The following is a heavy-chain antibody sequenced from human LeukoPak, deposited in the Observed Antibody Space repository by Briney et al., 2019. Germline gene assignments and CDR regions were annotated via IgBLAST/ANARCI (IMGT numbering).Heavy chain of an antibody. Sequence: GGSLRLSCAASGFTFSSYETNWVRQAPGKGLEWVSYISSSGSTIYYADSVKGRFTISRDNAKNSLYLQMNSLRAEDTAVYYCARDFVWERRYYYGMDVWGQGTTVTVSS. J-gene: IGHJ6*02. V-gene: IGHV3-48*03. CDR3: ARDFVWERRYYYGMDV. D-gene: IGHD1-26*01. CDR1: GFTFSSYE. CDR2: ISSSGSTI.